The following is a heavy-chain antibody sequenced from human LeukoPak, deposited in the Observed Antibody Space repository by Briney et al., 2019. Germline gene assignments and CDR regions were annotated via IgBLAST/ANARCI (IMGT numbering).Heavy chain of an antibody. J-gene: IGHJ4*02. D-gene: IGHD3-16*01. CDR2: TKAKDGDT. CDR3: TRTRREQGYVYGADFFDS. Sequence: ASVTVSCKASGFSFSGSYIHWVRQAPGQGLEWMGWTKAKDGDTNYADNFEGRATLTRDTSTNTAFMELTELNSDDTAVYFCTRTRREQGYVYGADFFDSWGQGTLVIVS. CDR1: GFSFSGSY. V-gene: IGHV1-2*02.